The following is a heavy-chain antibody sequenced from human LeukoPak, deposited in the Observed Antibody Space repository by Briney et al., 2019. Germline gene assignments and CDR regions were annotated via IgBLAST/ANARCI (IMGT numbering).Heavy chain of an antibody. CDR2: IYNSGNT. Sequence: KPSETLSLTCTVSGGFINSYYWTWIRQPPGKGLEWIGNIYNSGNTNYNPSLKSRVTISVDTSKNQFSLKLSSVTAADTAVYYCARGVAASGDNYWGQGTLVTVSS. CDR3: ARGVAASGDNY. V-gene: IGHV4-59*08. CDR1: GGFINSYY. J-gene: IGHJ4*02. D-gene: IGHD6-13*01.